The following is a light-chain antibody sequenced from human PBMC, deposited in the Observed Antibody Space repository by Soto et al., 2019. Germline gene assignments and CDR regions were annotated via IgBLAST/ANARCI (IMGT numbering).Light chain of an antibody. J-gene: IGLJ2*01. V-gene: IGLV2-14*03. Sequence: QSALTQPASVSGSPGQSITVSCIGTSSDVGGYNYVSWYQQHPGKAPKLMIHDVSDRPSGVSNRGSGSKSGNTASLTISGLQAEDEAYYYCSSYASSNTQVFGGGTKLTVL. CDR3: SSYASSNTQV. CDR2: DVS. CDR1: SSDVGGYNY.